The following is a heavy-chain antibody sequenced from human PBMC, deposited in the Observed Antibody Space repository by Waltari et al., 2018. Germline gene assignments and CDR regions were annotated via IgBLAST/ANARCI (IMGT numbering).Heavy chain of an antibody. CDR3: ARGDTAMAPHFDY. CDR1: GYTFTGSY. J-gene: IGHJ4*02. D-gene: IGHD5-18*01. CDR2: IKPNGGGT. V-gene: IGHV1-2*06. Sequence: QVQLVQSGAEVKKPGASVKVSCKASGYTFTGSYMHWVRKAPGQGLGWMGRIKPNGGGTNYAQKLQVRVTMTRDTSIRTAYMELRRLRADDTAVYYCARGDTAMAPHFDYWGQGTLVTVSS.